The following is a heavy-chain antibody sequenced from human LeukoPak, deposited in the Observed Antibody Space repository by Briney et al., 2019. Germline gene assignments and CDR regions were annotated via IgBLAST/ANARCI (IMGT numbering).Heavy chain of an antibody. D-gene: IGHD3-10*01. CDR2: ISGSGGST. V-gene: IGHV3-23*01. Sequence: GGTLRLSCAASGFTFSSYGMSWVRQAPGKGLEWVSAISGSGGSTYYADSVKGRFTISRDNFKNTLYLQMNSLRAEDTAVYYCARDRSLWFGETSAAFDIWGQGTMVTVSS. CDR3: ARDRSLWFGETSAAFDI. CDR1: GFTFSSYG. J-gene: IGHJ3*02.